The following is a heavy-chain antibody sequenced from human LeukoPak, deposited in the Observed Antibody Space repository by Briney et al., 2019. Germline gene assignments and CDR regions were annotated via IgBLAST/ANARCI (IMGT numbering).Heavy chain of an antibody. D-gene: IGHD1-26*01. J-gene: IGHJ4*02. CDR1: GYRFTNYW. CDR2: IYPGDSDT. Sequence: GGSLKISFEGSGYRFTNYWIGWVRPMPGKGLEWMGIIYPGDSDTRYSPSFQGQVTISADKSISTAYLQWSSLKASDTAMYYCARHVSGSFDWGQGTLVTVSS. V-gene: IGHV5-51*01. CDR3: ARHVSGSFD.